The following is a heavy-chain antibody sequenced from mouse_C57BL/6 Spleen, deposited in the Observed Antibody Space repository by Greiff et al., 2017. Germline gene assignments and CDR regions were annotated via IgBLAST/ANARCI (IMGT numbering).Heavy chain of an antibody. CDR1: GYTFTSYW. Sequence: QVQLQQPGAELVKPGASVKMSCKASGYTFTSYWITWVKQRPGQGLEWIGDIYPGSGSTNYNEKFKSKATLTVDTASSTAYMQLSSLTSEDSAVYYWARYGYYREAYAMDYWGQGTSVTVSS. V-gene: IGHV1-55*01. J-gene: IGHJ4*01. D-gene: IGHD2-3*01. CDR2: IYPGSGST. CDR3: ARYGYYREAYAMDY.